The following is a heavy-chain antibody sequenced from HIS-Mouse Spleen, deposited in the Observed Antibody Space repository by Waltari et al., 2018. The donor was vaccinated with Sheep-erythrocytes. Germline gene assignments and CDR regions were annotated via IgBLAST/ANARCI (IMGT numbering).Heavy chain of an antibody. J-gene: IGHJ2*01. CDR3: ARHSAARPNYGYFDL. Sequence: NIKQAGSEKYYVDSVKGRFTISRDNAKNSLYLQMNSLRAEDTAVYYCARHSAARPNYGYFDLWGRGTLVTVSS. D-gene: IGHD6-6*01. CDR2: IKQAGSEK. V-gene: IGHV3-7*01.